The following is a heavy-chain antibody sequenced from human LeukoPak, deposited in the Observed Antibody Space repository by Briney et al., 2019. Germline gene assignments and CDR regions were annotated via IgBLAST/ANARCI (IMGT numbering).Heavy chain of an antibody. CDR3: AKDEAYSYGYAY. CDR1: GFTFSSYA. Sequence: GGSLRLSCAASGFTFSSYAMSWVRQAPGKGLEWVSAVSGSGGNTYYADSVKGRFTISRDNSKNTLFLQMNSLRAEDTAVYYCAKDEAYSYGYAYWGQGTLVTVSS. V-gene: IGHV3-23*01. CDR2: VSGSGGNT. J-gene: IGHJ4*02. D-gene: IGHD5-18*01.